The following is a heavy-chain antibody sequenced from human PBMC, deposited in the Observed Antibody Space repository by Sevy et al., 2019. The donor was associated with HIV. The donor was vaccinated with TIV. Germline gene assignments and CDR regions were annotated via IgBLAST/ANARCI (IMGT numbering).Heavy chain of an antibody. Sequence: GGSLRLSCAASGFTFNSYTMNWVRQSPGKGLEWVAITSYDGHNNYYEDSVKGRFTISRDNSKNTLYLQMNSLRAEDTAVYYCAKDLLQLTIKELAQDYYYGMDVWGQGTTVTVSS. J-gene: IGHJ6*02. CDR2: TSYDGHNN. CDR3: AKDLLQLTIKELAQDYYYGMDV. CDR1: GFTFNSYT. D-gene: IGHD1-26*01. V-gene: IGHV3-30*18.